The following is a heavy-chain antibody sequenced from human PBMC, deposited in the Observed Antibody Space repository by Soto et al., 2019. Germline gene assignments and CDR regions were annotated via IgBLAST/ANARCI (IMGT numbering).Heavy chain of an antibody. Sequence: PGGSLRPSCASSGFTFSSYWMHWVRQAPGKGLVWVSRINSDGSSTSYADSVKGRFTISRDNAKNTLYLQMNSLRAEDTAVYYCARDSSWEWELLHYYYYYGMDVWGKGTTVTVSS. V-gene: IGHV3-74*01. CDR3: ARDSSWEWELLHYYYYYGMDV. CDR1: GFTFSSYW. D-gene: IGHD1-26*01. J-gene: IGHJ6*04. CDR2: INSDGSST.